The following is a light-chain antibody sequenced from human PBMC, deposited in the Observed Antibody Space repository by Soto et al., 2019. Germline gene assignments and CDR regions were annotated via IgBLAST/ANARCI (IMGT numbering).Light chain of an antibody. V-gene: IGLV2-14*01. CDR2: EVS. CDR1: SSDVGGSNY. Sequence: QSALIQPASVSGSPGQSITISCTGTSSDVGGSNYVSWYQHHPHRAPKLLIYEVSYRPSGVSNRFSGSKSGNTASLTVSGLQAEDEADYYCSSYAGSNSLHVVFGGGTKLTVL. CDR3: SSYAGSNSLHVV. J-gene: IGLJ2*01.